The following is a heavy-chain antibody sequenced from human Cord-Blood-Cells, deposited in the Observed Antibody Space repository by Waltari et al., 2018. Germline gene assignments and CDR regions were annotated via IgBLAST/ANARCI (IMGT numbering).Heavy chain of an antibody. CDR1: GFTFSSYG. D-gene: IGHD6-6*01. J-gene: IGHJ4*02. Sequence: QVQLVESGGGVVQPGRSLRLSCAASGFTFSSYGMHWVRQAPGKGLEWVAVISYDGINKYYAVSVKGRFTISIDNSKNTLYLQMNSLRAEDTAVYYCAKHGSQLGGFDYWGQGTLVTVSS. CDR3: AKHGSQLGGFDY. CDR2: ISYDGINK. V-gene: IGHV3-30*18.